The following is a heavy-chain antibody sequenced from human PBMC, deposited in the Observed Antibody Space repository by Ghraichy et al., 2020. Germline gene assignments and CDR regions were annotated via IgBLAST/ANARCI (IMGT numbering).Heavy chain of an antibody. D-gene: IGHD2-21*02. Sequence: GGSLRLSCAASGFTFSSYAMSWVRQAPGKGLEWVSAISGSGGSTYYADSVKGRFTISRDNSKNTLYLQMNSLRAEDTAVYYCAKGDLTYCGGDCSSDYWGQGTLVTVSS. J-gene: IGHJ4*02. CDR2: ISGSGGST. V-gene: IGHV3-23*01. CDR1: GFTFSSYA. CDR3: AKGDLTYCGGDCSSDY.